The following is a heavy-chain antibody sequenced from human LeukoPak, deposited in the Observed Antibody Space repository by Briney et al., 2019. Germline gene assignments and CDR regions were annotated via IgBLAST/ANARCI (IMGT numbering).Heavy chain of an antibody. V-gene: IGHV3-23*01. Sequence: GGSLRLSCAASGFTFSSSAMSWVRQAPGKGLEWVSAISNNGGYTYYADSVQGRFTISRDNSKSTLCLQMNSLRAEDTAVYYCAKVDLLRYFDWLEKDFDYWGQGTLVTVSS. CDR1: GFTFSSSA. CDR3: AKVDLLRYFDWLEKDFDY. CDR2: ISNNGGYT. J-gene: IGHJ4*02. D-gene: IGHD3-9*01.